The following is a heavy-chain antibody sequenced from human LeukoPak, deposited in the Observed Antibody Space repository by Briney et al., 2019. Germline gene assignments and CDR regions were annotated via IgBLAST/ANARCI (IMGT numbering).Heavy chain of an antibody. CDR1: GFTFSSYA. J-gene: IGHJ4*02. D-gene: IGHD5-18*01. CDR2: INGSGGRT. V-gene: IGHV3-23*01. CDR3: AKRIQSAMATGY. Sequence: PGGSLRLSCAASGFTFSSYAMSWVRQAPGKGLEWVPDINGSGGRTYYADSVKGRFTISRDSSKNTLYLQMNSLRAEDTAVYYCAKRIQSAMATGYWGEGTLVTVSS.